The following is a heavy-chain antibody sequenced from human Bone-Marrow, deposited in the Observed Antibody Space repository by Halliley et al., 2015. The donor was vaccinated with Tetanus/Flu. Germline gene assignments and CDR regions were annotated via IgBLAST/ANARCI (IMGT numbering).Heavy chain of an antibody. CDR2: TYYRSGWYN. D-gene: IGHD3-10*01. CDR1: GDSVSSNSAA. Sequence: LRLSCAISGDSVSSNSAAWNWIRVSPSRGLEWLGRTYYRSGWYNDYAVSVNSRITINPDTSENQFSLQLNSVGPEDTAVYYCARGVHSFDYWGQGTLLTVSS. V-gene: IGHV6-1*01. CDR3: ARGVHSFDY. J-gene: IGHJ4*02.